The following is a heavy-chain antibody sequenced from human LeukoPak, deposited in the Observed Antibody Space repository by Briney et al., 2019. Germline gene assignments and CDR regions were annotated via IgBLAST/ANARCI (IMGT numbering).Heavy chain of an antibody. Sequence: PGGSLRLSCAASGFTFSTYSMNWVRQAPGKGLEWVSSISSSSSYIYYADSVKGRFTISRDNAKNSLYLQMNSLRAEDTAVYYCAREGSSGHYYDISLDYWGQGTLVTVSS. J-gene: IGHJ4*02. D-gene: IGHD3-22*01. CDR3: AREGSSGHYYDISLDY. V-gene: IGHV3-21*01. CDR1: GFTFSTYS. CDR2: ISSSSSYI.